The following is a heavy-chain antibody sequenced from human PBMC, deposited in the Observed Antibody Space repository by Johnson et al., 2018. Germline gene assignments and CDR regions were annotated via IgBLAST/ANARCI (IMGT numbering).Heavy chain of an antibody. J-gene: IGHJ6*03. Sequence: VQLVESGGGLVQPGGSLRLSCTTSGFTFSTYAMSWVRQAPGKGLAWVSEISGSGSSTYYADSVKGRFTISRDNSKNNLYLQMNSLRVEDTAVYNCAKDYSSTWAFMDVWGKGTTVTVSS. V-gene: IGHV3-23*04. D-gene: IGHD6-13*01. CDR1: GFTFSTYA. CDR3: AKDYSSTWAFMDV. CDR2: ISGSGSST.